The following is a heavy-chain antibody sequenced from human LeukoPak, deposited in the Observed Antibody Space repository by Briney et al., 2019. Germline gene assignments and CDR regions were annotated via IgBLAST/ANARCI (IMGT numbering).Heavy chain of an antibody. J-gene: IGHJ4*02. D-gene: IGHD5-18*01. CDR2: IYHSGRA. V-gene: IGHV4-38-2*02. CDR1: AYSISSGYY. Sequence: SETLSLTCTVSAYSISSGYYWGWIRQPPGKGLEWIGSIYHSGRAYYNPSLKSRVTISVDTSKNQFSLKLSSVTAADTGVYYCAKIQLWGGYYFDYWGQGTLVTVSS. CDR3: AKIQLWGGYYFDY.